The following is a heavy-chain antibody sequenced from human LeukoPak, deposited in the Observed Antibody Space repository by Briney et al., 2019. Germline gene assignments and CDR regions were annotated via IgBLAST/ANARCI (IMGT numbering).Heavy chain of an antibody. J-gene: IGHJ2*01. CDR3: ARGRTGDTYWYFDL. Sequence: ASVKVSCKASVYTFTCYSMHWVRHAPRQGREWVWWVNPNSGGTNYAQKFQGRVTMTRDTSISTAYMELSRLRSDDTAVYYCARGRTGDTYWYFDLWGRGTLVTVSS. D-gene: IGHD7-27*01. CDR1: VYTFTCYS. V-gene: IGHV1-2*02. CDR2: VNPNSGGT.